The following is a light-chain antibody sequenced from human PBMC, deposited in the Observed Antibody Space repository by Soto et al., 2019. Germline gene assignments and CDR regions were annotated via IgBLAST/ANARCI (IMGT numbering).Light chain of an antibody. Sequence: DIQMTQSPSTLSASVGDRVTITCRASQSISTWLAWYQQKPGKAPKVLIYDASSLESGVPSRFSGSGSGTEFTLTIGSLQPDDFATYYCQYYYSYSYTFAQATKVDIK. J-gene: IGKJ2*01. CDR3: QYYYSYSYT. CDR2: DAS. CDR1: QSISTW. V-gene: IGKV1-5*01.